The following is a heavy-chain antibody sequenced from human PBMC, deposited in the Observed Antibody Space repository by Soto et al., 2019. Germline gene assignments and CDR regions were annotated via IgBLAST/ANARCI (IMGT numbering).Heavy chain of an antibody. D-gene: IGHD3-16*01. CDR2: ISSSTRNI. CDR1: GFTFSDYC. Sequence: PGGSLRLSCAASGFTFSDYCMNWVRQAPGKGLEWVSYISSSTRNIYYADSVKGRFTISRDNAKNSLYLQMNSLRDEDTAVYYCARCNYAFGDAFDIWGKGTMVTVSS. CDR3: ARCNYAFGDAFDI. J-gene: IGHJ3*02. V-gene: IGHV3-48*02.